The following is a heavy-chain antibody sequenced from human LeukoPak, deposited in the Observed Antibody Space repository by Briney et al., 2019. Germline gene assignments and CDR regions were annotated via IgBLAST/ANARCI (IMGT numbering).Heavy chain of an antibody. CDR2: MNRSGSKK. Sequence: GGSLRLSCAASGFTFNCSWMNWVRQAPGKGLEWVANMNRSGSKKRYVDSVKGRFTIFKDNPGTSLYLQMNSLKADDTAIYYCAIRDYGNYWGQGTLVTVSS. V-gene: IGHV3-7*01. CDR3: AIRDYGNY. CDR1: GFTFNCSW. D-gene: IGHD4-17*01. J-gene: IGHJ4*02.